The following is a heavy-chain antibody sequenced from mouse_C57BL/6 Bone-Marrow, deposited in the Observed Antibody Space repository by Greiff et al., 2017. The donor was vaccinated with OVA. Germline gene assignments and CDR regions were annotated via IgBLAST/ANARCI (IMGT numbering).Heavy chain of an antibody. CDR3: ARRAMDY. CDR1: GFTFSDYG. Sequence: EVMLVESGGGLVKPGGSLKLSCAASGFTFSDYGMHWVRQAPEKGLEWVAYISSGSSTIYYADTVKGRFTISRDNAKNTLYLQMTSLRAEDTAMYYCARRAMDYWGQGTSVTVAS. J-gene: IGHJ4*01. V-gene: IGHV5-17*01. CDR2: ISSGSSTI.